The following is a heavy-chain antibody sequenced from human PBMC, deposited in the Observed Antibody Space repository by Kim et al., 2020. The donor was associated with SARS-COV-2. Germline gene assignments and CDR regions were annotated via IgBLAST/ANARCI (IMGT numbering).Heavy chain of an antibody. D-gene: IGHD6-6*01. CDR2: ISSNGGST. CDR1: GFTFSSYA. Sequence: GGSLRLSCSASGFTFSSYAMHWVRQAPGKGLEYVSAISSNGGSTYYADSVKGRFTISRDNSKNTLYLQMSSLRAEDTAVYYCVKDRAPYSSSGGGMDVWGQGTTVTVSS. V-gene: IGHV3-64D*06. CDR3: VKDRAPYSSSGGGMDV. J-gene: IGHJ6*02.